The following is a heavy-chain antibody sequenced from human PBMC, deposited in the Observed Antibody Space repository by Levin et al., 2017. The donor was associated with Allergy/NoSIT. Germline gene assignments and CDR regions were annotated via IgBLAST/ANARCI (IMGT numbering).Heavy chain of an antibody. V-gene: IGHV3-33*01. J-gene: IGHJ3*02. CDR2: IWYDGSNK. CDR1: GFTFSSYG. D-gene: IGHD3-9*01. CDR3: ASNYDILTGYKGGAFDI. Sequence: PGGSLRLSCAASGFTFSSYGMHWVRQAPGKGLEWVAVIWYDGSNKYYADSVKGRFTISRDNSKNTLYLQMNSLRAEDTAVYYCASNYDILTGYKGGAFDIWGQGTMVTVSS.